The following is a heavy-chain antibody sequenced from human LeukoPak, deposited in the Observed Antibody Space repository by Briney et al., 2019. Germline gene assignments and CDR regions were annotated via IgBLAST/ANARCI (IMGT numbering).Heavy chain of an antibody. D-gene: IGHD3-10*01. CDR1: GFTFSSYW. Sequence: GGSLRLSCAASGFTFSSYWMSWVRQAPGKGLEWVANIKQDGSEKYYVDSVKGRFTISRDNAKNSLYLQMNSLRAEDTAVYYCAREWFGEPNYFDYWGQGTLVTVSS. CDR3: AREWFGEPNYFDY. J-gene: IGHJ4*02. CDR2: IKQDGSEK. V-gene: IGHV3-7*01.